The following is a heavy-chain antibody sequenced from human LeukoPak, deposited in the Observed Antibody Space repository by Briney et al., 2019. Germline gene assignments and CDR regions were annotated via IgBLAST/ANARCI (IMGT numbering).Heavy chain of an antibody. CDR2: ISYDGSNK. D-gene: IGHD5-18*01. CDR1: GFTFSSYA. CDR3: AKEGVGGYSYGIDY. V-gene: IGHV3-30*04. J-gene: IGHJ4*02. Sequence: GGSLRLSCAASGFTFSSYAMHWVRQAPGKGLEWVAVISYDGSNKYYADSVKGRFTISRDNSKNTLYLQMNSLRAEDTAVYYCAKEGVGGYSYGIDYWGQGILVTVSS.